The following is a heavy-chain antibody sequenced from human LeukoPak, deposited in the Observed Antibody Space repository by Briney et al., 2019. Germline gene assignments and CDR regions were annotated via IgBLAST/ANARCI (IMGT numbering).Heavy chain of an antibody. V-gene: IGHV3-30-3*01. CDR1: GFTFSSYA. CDR2: ISYDGSNK. D-gene: IGHD3-22*01. Sequence: PGRSLRLSCAASGFTFSSYAMHWVRQAPGKGLEWVAVISYDGSNKYYADSVKGRFTISRDNSKNTLYLQMNSLRAEDTAVYYCARDPYYYDSSGYDSAFDIWGQGTMVTVSS. CDR3: ARDPYYYDSSGYDSAFDI. J-gene: IGHJ3*02.